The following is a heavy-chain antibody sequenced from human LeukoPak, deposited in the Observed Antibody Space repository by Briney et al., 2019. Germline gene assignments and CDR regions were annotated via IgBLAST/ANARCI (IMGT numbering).Heavy chain of an antibody. CDR1: GGSISGGACY. CDR2: IHHTGST. J-gene: IGHJ4*02. D-gene: IGHD3-10*01. V-gene: IGHV4-30-2*01. Sequence: PSETLSLTCTVSGGSISGGACYWSWIRQPPGRGLEWIGYIHHTGSTYYSPSLKSRVTISVDRSKNQFSLRLSSVTAADTAVYYCARHSRFGERPDYWGQGTLVSVSS. CDR3: ARHSRFGERPDY.